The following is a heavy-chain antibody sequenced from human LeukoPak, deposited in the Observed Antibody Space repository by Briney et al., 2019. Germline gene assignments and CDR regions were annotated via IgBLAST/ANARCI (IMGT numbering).Heavy chain of an antibody. V-gene: IGHV3-48*01. CDR2: ISSSSSTI. Sequence: PGGSLRLSCAASGFTFSGYDMNWVRQAPGKGLEWVSYISSSSSTIYYADSVKGRFTISRDNAKNSLYLQMNSLRAEDTAVYYCARDNRYDGAVSGVDYWGQGTLVTVSS. J-gene: IGHJ4*02. CDR3: ARDNRYDGAVSGVDY. D-gene: IGHD5-12*01. CDR1: GFTFSGYD.